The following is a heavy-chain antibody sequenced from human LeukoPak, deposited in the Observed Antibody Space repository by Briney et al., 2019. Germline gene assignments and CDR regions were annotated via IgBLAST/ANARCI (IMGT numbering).Heavy chain of an antibody. V-gene: IGHV1-46*01. CDR3: ARGAKVATILDY. J-gene: IGHJ4*02. CDR1: GYTFTSYY. CDR2: INPSGGST. D-gene: IGHD5-12*01. Sequence: ASVKVSCKASGYTFTSYYMHWVRQAPGQGLEWMGIINPSGGSTSYAQKFQGRVTMTRDTSTSTAYMELRSLRSDDTAVYYCARGAKVATILDYWGQGTLVTVSP.